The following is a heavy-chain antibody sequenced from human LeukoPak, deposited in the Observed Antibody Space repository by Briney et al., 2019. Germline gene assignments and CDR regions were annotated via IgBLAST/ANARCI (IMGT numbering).Heavy chain of an antibody. CDR1: GGSISSSSYY. CDR2: IYYSGST. D-gene: IGHD3-16*01. V-gene: IGHV4-39*07. J-gene: IGHJ5*02. Sequence: SETLSLTCTVSGGSISSSSYYWGWIRQPPGKGLEWIGSIYYSGSTYYNPSLKSRVTISVDTSKNQFSLKLSSVTAADTAVYYCARRLIWGSGSLPSDPWGQGTLVTVSS. CDR3: ARRLIWGSGSLPSDP.